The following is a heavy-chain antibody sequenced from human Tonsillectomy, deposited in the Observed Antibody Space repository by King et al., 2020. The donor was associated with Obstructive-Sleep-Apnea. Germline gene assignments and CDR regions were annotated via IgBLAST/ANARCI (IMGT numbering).Heavy chain of an antibody. CDR1: RSTFSRDS. V-gene: IGHV3-21*01. CDR2: ISDGSSYR. J-gene: IGHJ4*02. D-gene: IGHD4-23*01. CDR3: ARDYGGNPGYFDY. Sequence: VQLVESGGGLVKPGGSLRLSCAGSRSTFSRDSMNWVRQAPGKGLEWVSSISDGSSYRYYADSVKGRFTISRDNAKKSLYLQMNSLRAEDTAVYYCARDYGGNPGYFDYWGQGTLVTVSS.